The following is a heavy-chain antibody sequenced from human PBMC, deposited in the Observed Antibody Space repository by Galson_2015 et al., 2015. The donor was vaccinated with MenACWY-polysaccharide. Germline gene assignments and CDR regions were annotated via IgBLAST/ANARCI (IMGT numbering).Heavy chain of an antibody. J-gene: IGHJ4*01. CDR1: GFTFSSYL. CDR2: IGTSSSTI. Sequence: SLRLSCAVSGFTFSSYLMTWVRQAPGKGLEWVSYIGTSSSTISYEASVKGRFTISRNNAENSLYLQMNSLRVEDTAVYYCARGYMVRGRYFDPWGHGTLVTVSS. D-gene: IGHD3-10*01. V-gene: IGHV3-48*01. CDR3: ARGYMVRGRYFDP.